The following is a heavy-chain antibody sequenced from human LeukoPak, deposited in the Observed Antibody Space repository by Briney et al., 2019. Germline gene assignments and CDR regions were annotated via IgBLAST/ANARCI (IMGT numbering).Heavy chain of an antibody. CDR2: IKTDGSST. D-gene: IGHD6-13*01. J-gene: IGHJ4*02. CDR1: VFTFSNYW. Sequence: AGGSLRLSCAASVFTFSNYWMHWVRQVPGKGLMWVSRIKTDGSSTSYADSVKGRFTISRDNAKNTLYLQMNSLRVEDTAVYYCARDFMYSITCAGCWGQGTLVTVSS. CDR3: ARDFMYSITCAGC. V-gene: IGHV3-74*01.